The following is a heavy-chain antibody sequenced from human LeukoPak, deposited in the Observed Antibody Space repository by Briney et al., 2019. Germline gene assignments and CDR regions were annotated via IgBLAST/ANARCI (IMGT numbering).Heavy chain of an antibody. CDR2: IHREGTTT. CDR1: GFIFSRYA. V-gene: IGHV3-74*01. Sequence: PGGSLRLSCVASGFIFSRYAMSWVRQAPGKGLVWVSRIHREGTTTIYADSVKGRFTISRDNGKNTLYLHMNSLRADDTAVYYCARDSDWLLFDYWGQGTLVTVSS. D-gene: IGHD3-9*01. J-gene: IGHJ4*02. CDR3: ARDSDWLLFDY.